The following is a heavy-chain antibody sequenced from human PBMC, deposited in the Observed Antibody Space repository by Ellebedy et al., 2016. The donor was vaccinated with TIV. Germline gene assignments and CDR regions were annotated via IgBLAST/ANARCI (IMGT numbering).Heavy chain of an antibody. V-gene: IGHV4-39*07. J-gene: IGHJ4*02. D-gene: IGHD3-9*01. CDR2: IHYSGST. CDR3: AAGSYSAGYYYPPGA. Sequence: MPSETLSLTCTVSGSSISNTALYWGWIRQPPGKGLEWIGSIHYSGSTNYNPSLKSRVTMSLDTSNNQFSLNLGSVTAADTAVYYCAAGSYSAGYYYPPGAWGQGTLVAVSS. CDR1: GSSISNTALY.